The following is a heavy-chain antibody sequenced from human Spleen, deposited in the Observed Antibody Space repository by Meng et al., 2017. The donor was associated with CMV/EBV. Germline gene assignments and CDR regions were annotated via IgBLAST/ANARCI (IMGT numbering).Heavy chain of an antibody. Sequence: ESLKISCTVSGGSVSSGSYYWSWIRQPPGKGLEWIGYIYYSGSTNYNPSLKSRVTISVDTSKKQFSLSLTSVTAADTAIYYCARVSGTAVAGPRGDFDFWGQGALVTVSS. V-gene: IGHV4-61*01. D-gene: IGHD6-19*01. J-gene: IGHJ4*02. CDR2: IYYSGST. CDR1: GGSVSSGSYY. CDR3: ARVSGTAVAGPRGDFDF.